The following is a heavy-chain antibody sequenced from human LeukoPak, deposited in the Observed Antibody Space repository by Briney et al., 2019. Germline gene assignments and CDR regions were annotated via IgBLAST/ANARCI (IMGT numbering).Heavy chain of an antibody. Sequence: ASVKVSCKASGYTFTSYGISWVRQAPGQGLEWMGWISAYNGNTNYAQKFQGRVTMTRDTSITTAYMELSRLRSDDTGVYYCARVFIPYYDYVWGSYRYTALGYWGQGTLVTVSS. CDR1: GYTFTSYG. V-gene: IGHV1-18*01. CDR2: ISAYNGNT. CDR3: ARVFIPYYDYVWGSYRYTALGY. J-gene: IGHJ4*02. D-gene: IGHD3-16*02.